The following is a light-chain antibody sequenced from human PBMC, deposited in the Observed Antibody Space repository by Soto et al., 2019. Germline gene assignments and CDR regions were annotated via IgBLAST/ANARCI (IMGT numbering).Light chain of an antibody. CDR3: QQYNNWPPEGA. J-gene: IGKJ1*01. V-gene: IGKV3-15*01. Sequence: EIVMTQSPATLSVSPGERATLSCRASQSVFSSLAWYQQKPGQAPRLLIYGASTRATGIPARFSGSGSGTEFTLTISSLQAEDFAVYYCQQYNNWPPEGAFGQGTKVEIK. CDR2: GAS. CDR1: QSVFSS.